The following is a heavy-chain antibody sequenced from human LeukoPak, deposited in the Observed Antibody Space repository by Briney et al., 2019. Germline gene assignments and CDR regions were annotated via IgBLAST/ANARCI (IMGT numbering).Heavy chain of an antibody. D-gene: IGHD5-18*01. CDR2: IIPIFGTA. CDR1: GGTFSSYA. CDR3: AREEQRDTAFDY. V-gene: IGHV1-69*05. J-gene: IGHJ4*02. Sequence: SVKVSCKASGGTFSSYAISWVRQAPGQGLEWMGGIIPIFGTANYAQKFQGRVTITTDESTSTAYMELSSLRSEDTAVYYCAREEQRDTAFDYWGQGTLVTASS.